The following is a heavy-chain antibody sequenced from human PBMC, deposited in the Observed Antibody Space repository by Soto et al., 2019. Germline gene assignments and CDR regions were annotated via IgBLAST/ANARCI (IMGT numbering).Heavy chain of an antibody. Sequence: QVQLVESGGGVVQPGRSLRLSCAASGFTFSSYGMHWVRQAPGKGLEWVAVIWYDGSNKYYADSVKGRFTISRANAKNTLSLQMNSLRAEDTAVYYCARDEGLGVNYSYTVMDVWGPGTTVTVSS. CDR1: GFTFSSYG. D-gene: IGHD3-10*01. CDR2: IWYDGSNK. J-gene: IGHJ6*02. V-gene: IGHV3-33*01. CDR3: ARDEGLGVNYSYTVMDV.